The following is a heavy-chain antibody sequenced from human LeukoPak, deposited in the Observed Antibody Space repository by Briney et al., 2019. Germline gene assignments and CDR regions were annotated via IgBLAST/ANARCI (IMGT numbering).Heavy chain of an antibody. V-gene: IGHV1-2*02. J-gene: IGHJ3*02. CDR3: ARGIKEGYSYGFHAFDI. CDR1: GYTFTGYY. D-gene: IGHD5-18*01. Sequence: GASVEVSCKASGYTFTGYYMHWVRQAPGQGLEWMGWINPNSGGTNYAQKFQGRVTMTRDTSISTAYMELSRLRSDDTAVYYCARGIKEGYSYGFHAFDIWGQGTMVTVSS. CDR2: INPNSGGT.